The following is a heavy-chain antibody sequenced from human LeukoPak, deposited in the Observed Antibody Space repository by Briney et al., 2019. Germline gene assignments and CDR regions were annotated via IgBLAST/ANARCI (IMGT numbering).Heavy chain of an antibody. J-gene: IGHJ4*02. CDR3: AREPYYDSSGYCLDY. CDR2: ISGSGGST. CDR1: GFTFSSYG. D-gene: IGHD3-22*01. Sequence: GGSLRLSCAASGFTFSSYGMSWVRQAPGKGLEWVSAISGSGGSTYYADSVKGRFTISRDNAKNSLYLQKNSLRAEDTAVYYCAREPYYDSSGYCLDYWGQGTLVTVSS. V-gene: IGHV3-23*01.